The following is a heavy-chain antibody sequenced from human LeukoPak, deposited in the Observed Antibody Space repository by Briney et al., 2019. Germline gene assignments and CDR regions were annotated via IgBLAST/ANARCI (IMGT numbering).Heavy chain of an antibody. CDR2: IYSGGSK. Sequence: PGGSLRLSCAASGFTVSCNYKRWVRQAPGEGLVWGSDIYSGGSKYYADSVKGRFSISRHNSNNTLYLQMNSLRAEDTAVYYCARGRYFDYWGQGTLVTVSS. V-gene: IGHV3-53*04. J-gene: IGHJ4*02. CDR3: ARGRYFDY. CDR1: GFTVSCNY.